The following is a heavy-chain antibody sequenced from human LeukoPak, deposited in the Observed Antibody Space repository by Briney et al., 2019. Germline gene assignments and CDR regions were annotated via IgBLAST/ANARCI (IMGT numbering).Heavy chain of an antibody. CDR1: GYMFTHYY. V-gene: IGHV1-46*01. Sequence: GALVKVSCKASGYMFTHYYMHWVRQAPGQGLEWMGMITSSGGDTSYAQKFEGGVTMTRDTCTRTVYMELSSLTSEDTAVYYCARDLRRSGYNWGCDHWGQGTLVTVSP. CDR3: ARDLRRSGYNWGCDH. J-gene: IGHJ4*02. CDR2: ITSSGGDT. D-gene: IGHD5-24*01.